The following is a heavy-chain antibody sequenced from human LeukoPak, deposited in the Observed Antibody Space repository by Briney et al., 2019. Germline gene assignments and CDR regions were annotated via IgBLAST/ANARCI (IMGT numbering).Heavy chain of an antibody. V-gene: IGHV4-38-2*02. Sequence: PSETLSLTCLVSGFSVSSDDCWGWIRQPPGKGLEWIGSISNRGSPYYNPSLKSRVTMSVDTPNNNFSLRLSSVTAADTAVYYCVRDGGFYYTASPNSWFDPWGQGTLVTVSS. D-gene: IGHD2-15*01. CDR2: ISNRGSP. J-gene: IGHJ5*02. CDR3: VRDGGFYYTASPNSWFDP. CDR1: GFSVSSDDC.